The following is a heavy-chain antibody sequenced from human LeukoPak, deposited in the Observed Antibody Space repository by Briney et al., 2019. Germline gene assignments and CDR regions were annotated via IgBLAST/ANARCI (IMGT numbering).Heavy chain of an antibody. CDR2: IRSKAYGGTT. D-gene: IGHD5-18*01. J-gene: IGHJ6*02. V-gene: IGHV3-49*03. CDR1: EFTFGDYA. CDR3: TRAGYSYYYGMDV. Sequence: QPGGSLRLSCTASEFTFGDYAMSWFRQAPGKGLEWVGFIRSKAYGGTTEYAASVKGRFTISRDDSKSIAYLQMNSLKTEDTAVYYCTRAGYSYYYGMDVWGQGTTVTVSS.